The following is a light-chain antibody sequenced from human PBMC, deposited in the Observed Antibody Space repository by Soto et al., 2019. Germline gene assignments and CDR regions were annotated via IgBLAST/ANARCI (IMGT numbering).Light chain of an antibody. CDR1: QSVGGN. V-gene: IGKV3-15*01. J-gene: IGKJ1*01. CDR2: FAS. CDR3: QQYNNWPLT. Sequence: EVVMTQSPATLSVSPGVRATLSCRAGQSVGGNLAWYQQIPGQAPRLLIYFASTRATGIPARFSGGGSGTEFTLTISSLQSEDSAVYYCQQYNNWPLTFGQGTKVDIK.